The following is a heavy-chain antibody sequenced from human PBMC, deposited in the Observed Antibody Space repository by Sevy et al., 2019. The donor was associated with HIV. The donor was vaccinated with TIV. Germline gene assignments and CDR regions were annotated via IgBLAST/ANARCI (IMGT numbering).Heavy chain of an antibody. V-gene: IGHV1-8*01. CDR1: GYTFTSYD. CDR3: ARKYYDRSGYYVGY. J-gene: IGHJ4*02. D-gene: IGHD3-22*01. Sequence: ASVKVPCKASGYTFTSYDINWVRQATGQGLEWMGWMNPNSGNTGYAQKFQGRVTMTRNTSISTAYMELSSLRSEDTAVYYCARKYYDRSGYYVGYWGQGTLVTVSS. CDR2: MNPNSGNT.